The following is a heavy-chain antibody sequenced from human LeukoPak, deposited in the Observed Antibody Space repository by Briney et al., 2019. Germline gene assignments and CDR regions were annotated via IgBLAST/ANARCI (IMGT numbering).Heavy chain of an antibody. V-gene: IGHV3-23*01. D-gene: IGHD3-3*02. CDR2: IRGSGGGT. CDR1: GITFSTYA. CDR3: AREISRTGAFDI. J-gene: IGHJ3*02. Sequence: GGSLRLSCAASGITFSTYAMTWVRQAPGKGLEWVSSIRGSGGGTDYADSVKGRFTISRDNSKNTLYLQMNSLRAEDTAVYYCAREISRTGAFDIWGQGTMVTVSS.